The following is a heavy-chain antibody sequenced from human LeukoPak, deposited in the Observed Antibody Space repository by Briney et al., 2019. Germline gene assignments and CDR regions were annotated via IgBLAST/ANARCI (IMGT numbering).Heavy chain of an antibody. J-gene: IGHJ4*02. CDR2: ISLSGVT. V-gene: IGHV4-4*02. CDR3: SRESGAFSPFGY. Sequence: SGTLSLTCGVSGGSISSTNWCSWVRHPPGQGLEWIGEISLSGVTNYNPSLKSRVTMSLDRAKNHLSLTLTSVTAAGTGVYYCSRESGAFSPFGYWGQGTLVTVSS. CDR1: GGSISSTNW. D-gene: IGHD1-26*01.